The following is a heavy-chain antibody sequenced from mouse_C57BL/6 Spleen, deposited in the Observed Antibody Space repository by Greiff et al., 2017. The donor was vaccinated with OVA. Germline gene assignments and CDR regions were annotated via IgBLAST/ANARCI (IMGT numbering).Heavy chain of an antibody. CDR3: ERQGNGGGGYFEV. Sequence: EVMLVESGGGLVQPGGSLKLSCAASGFTFSDSYMYLVRLTPAKRLERVAYTSNGGGSTYYPDTVQGRFTISSDNAKNTLYLQMSRLKAEDTAMDDCERQGNGGGGYFEVWGTGTTVTVSS. CDR2: TSNGGGST. V-gene: IGHV5-12*01. J-gene: IGHJ1*03. CDR1: GFTFSDSY.